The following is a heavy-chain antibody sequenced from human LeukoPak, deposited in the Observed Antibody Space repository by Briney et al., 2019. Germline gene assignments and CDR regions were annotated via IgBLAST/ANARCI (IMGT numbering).Heavy chain of an antibody. D-gene: IGHD6-19*01. CDR2: IYYSGST. J-gene: IGHJ4*02. V-gene: IGHV4-59*01. CDR3: AREAVAGDVLFDY. CDR1: GGSISSYY. Sequence: SETLSLTCTASGGSISSYYWSWIRQPPGKGLEWIGYIYYSGSTNYNPSLKSRVTISVDTSKNQFSLKLSSVTAADTAVYYCAREAVAGDVLFDYWGQGTLVTVSS.